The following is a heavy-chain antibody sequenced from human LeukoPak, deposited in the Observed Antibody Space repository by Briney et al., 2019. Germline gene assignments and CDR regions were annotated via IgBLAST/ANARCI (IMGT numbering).Heavy chain of an antibody. CDR1: GFTFCSSV. CDR3: GKGHNRDFVSCYCLYGIVV. V-gene: IGHV3-23*01. CDR2: ISTGGGST. J-gene: IGHJ6*02. D-gene: IGHD2-15*01. Sequence: PGGSLRLSCAPSGFTFCSSVVSWVRQAPGKGLEWVSGISTGGGSTFYADSVKGRFTISRDNSKNTLYLQMNSLRAEDTAVYYCGKGHNRDFVSCYCLYGIVVWGQGSTVTVSS.